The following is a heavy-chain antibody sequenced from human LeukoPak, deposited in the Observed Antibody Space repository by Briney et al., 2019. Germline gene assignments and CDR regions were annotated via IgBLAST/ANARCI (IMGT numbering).Heavy chain of an antibody. CDR2: INNNGRDT. CDR3: VKARPPYSNNWYPFDY. CDR1: GFTFSSYA. D-gene: IGHD6-13*01. Sequence: PGGSLRLSCSASGFTFSSYALHWVRQAPGRGLEYVSVINNNGRDTYYADSVKGRFTTSRDNSKNTLYLQMSRLRTEDTALYYCVKARPPYSNNWYPFDYWGQGTLVTVSS. V-gene: IGHV3-64D*06. J-gene: IGHJ4*02.